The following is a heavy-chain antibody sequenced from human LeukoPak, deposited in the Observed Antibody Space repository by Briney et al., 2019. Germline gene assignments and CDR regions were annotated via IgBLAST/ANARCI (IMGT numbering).Heavy chain of an antibody. V-gene: IGHV3-53*01. CDR1: GFTVSSNY. CDR3: AKDISSPPSNAFDI. CDR2: IYSGGST. D-gene: IGHD6-13*01. J-gene: IGHJ3*02. Sequence: PGGSLRLSCAASGFTVSSNYMSWVRQAPGKGLEWVSVIYSGGSTYYADSVKGRFTISRDNSKNTLYLQMNSLRAEDTAVYYCAKDISSPPSNAFDIWGQGTMVTVSS.